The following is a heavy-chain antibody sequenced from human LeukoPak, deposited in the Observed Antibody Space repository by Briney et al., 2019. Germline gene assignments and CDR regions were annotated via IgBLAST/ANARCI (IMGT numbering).Heavy chain of an antibody. V-gene: IGHV3-7*01. Sequence: PGGSLRLSCAASGFTFSAYWMKWVRQAPGKGLVWVATIKGDGSETHYETSVKGRFTISRDNAKRSLYLRMTSLSVEDTAMYYCATSGGYWGQGTLVTVSS. CDR2: IKGDGSET. D-gene: IGHD3-16*01. CDR1: GFTFSAYW. J-gene: IGHJ4*02. CDR3: ATSGGY.